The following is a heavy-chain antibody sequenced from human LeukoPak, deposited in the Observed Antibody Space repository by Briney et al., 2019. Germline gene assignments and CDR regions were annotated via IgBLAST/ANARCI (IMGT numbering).Heavy chain of an antibody. V-gene: IGHV4-59*01. Sequence: SETLSLTCTVSGASISSYYWGWIRQPPGKGLEWIGYIYYSGSTNYNPSLKSRVTISVDTSKNQFSLKLSSVTAAGTAVYYCASSYCSGGSCYSNLNWYFDLWGRGTLVTVSS. J-gene: IGHJ2*01. CDR3: ASSYCSGGSCYSNLNWYFDL. CDR1: GASISSYY. CDR2: IYYSGST. D-gene: IGHD2-15*01.